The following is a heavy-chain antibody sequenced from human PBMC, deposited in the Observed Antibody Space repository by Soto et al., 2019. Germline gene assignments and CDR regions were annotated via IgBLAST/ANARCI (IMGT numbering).Heavy chain of an antibody. D-gene: IGHD4-17*01. J-gene: IGHJ6*02. CDR3: ARALSNSDGDHHKMDV. CDR2: IIPIFGTA. Sequence: QVQLVQSGAEVKKPGSSVKVSCKASGGTFSTYAINWVRQAPGQGLEWMGGIIPIFGTANYAQKFQGRVTITADESTNTAYMELSSLTSEDTAVYYCARALSNSDGDHHKMDVWGQGTAVTVSS. CDR1: GGTFSTYA. V-gene: IGHV1-69*12.